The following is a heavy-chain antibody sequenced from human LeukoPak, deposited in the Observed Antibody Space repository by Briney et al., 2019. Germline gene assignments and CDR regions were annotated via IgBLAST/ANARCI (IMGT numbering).Heavy chain of an antibody. CDR1: GYSINNYW. V-gene: IGHV5-51*01. CDR3: ARQEYCSGGSCYTWFDP. CDR2: IYPADSDI. Sequence: GESLKISCKGSGYSINNYWIGWVRQMLGKGLEWMGIIYPADSDIRYSPSFQGQATISADKSISTAYLQWSSLKASDTAIYYCARQEYCSGGSCYTWFDPWGQGTLVIVSS. J-gene: IGHJ5*02. D-gene: IGHD2-15*01.